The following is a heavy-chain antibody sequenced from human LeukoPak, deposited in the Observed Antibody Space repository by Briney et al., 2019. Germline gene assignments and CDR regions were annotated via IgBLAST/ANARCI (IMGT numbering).Heavy chain of an antibody. CDR1: GGSITNYY. V-gene: IGHV4-59*08. CDR2: LYYPGST. J-gene: IGHJ4*02. D-gene: IGHD6-19*01. CDR3: ARHGPEYSSGFDY. Sequence: SETLSLTCTVSGGSITNYYWSWIRQPPGKGLAWIGYLYYPGSTNYNPSLKSRVTISVDMSKNQFSLKLRSMTAADTAVYYCARHGPEYSSGFDYWGQGTLVTVSS.